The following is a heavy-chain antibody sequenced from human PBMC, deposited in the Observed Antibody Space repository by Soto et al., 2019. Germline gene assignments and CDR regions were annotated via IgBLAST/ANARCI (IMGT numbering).Heavy chain of an antibody. J-gene: IGHJ5*02. CDR3: ARTYCSSTSRWADNWFDP. CDR1: GFSISSYS. D-gene: IGHD2-2*01. Sequence: GGSLSLSCPASGFSISSYSMSWVRQAPGKGLEWVSAISGSGGSTYYADSVKGRFTISRDNSKNTLYLQMNSLRAEDTAVYYCARTYCSSTSRWADNWFDPWGQGTLVTVSS. CDR2: ISGSGGST. V-gene: IGHV3-23*01.